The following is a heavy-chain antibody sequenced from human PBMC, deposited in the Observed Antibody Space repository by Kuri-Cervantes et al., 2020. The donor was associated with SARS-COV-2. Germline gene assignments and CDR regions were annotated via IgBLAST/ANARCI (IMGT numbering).Heavy chain of an antibody. D-gene: IGHD2-15*01. J-gene: IGHJ3*02. V-gene: IGHV3-23*01. CDR1: GFTVSSNY. Sequence: GESLKISCAASGFTVSSNYMSWVRQAPGKGLEWVSAISGSGGSTYYADSVKGRFTISRDNSKNTLYLQMNSLRAEDTAVYYCASLVVVAATHAFDIWGQGTMVTVSS. CDR3: ASLVVVAATHAFDI. CDR2: ISGSGGST.